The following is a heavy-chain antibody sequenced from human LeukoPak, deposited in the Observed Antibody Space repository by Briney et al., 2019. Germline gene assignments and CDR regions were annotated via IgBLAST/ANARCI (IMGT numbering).Heavy chain of an antibody. D-gene: IGHD5-18*01. CDR3: ARLRGYSYGFFDY. CDR2: MYYSGST. Sequence: SETLSLTCTVSGGSISSSNYYWGWVRQPPGKGLEWIGTMYYSGSTYYNSSLKNRVTISVDTSKNQFSLNLSSVTAADTAVYYCARLRGYSYGFFDYWGQGTLVTVSS. J-gene: IGHJ4*02. CDR1: GGSISSSNYY. V-gene: IGHV4-39*01.